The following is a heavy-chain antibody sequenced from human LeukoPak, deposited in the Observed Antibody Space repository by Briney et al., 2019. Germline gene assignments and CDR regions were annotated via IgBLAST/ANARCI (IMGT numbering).Heavy chain of an antibody. V-gene: IGHV4-38-2*01. CDR1: GYSISSGYY. CDR3: ARHGTYQLLLSGAFDI. D-gene: IGHD2-2*01. Sequence: SETLSLTCAVSGYSISSGYYWGWIRQPPGKGLEGIGSIYHSGSTYYNPSLKSRVTISVDTSENQFSLKLSSVTAADTAVYYCARHGTYQLLLSGAFDIWGQGTMVTVSS. J-gene: IGHJ3*02. CDR2: IYHSGST.